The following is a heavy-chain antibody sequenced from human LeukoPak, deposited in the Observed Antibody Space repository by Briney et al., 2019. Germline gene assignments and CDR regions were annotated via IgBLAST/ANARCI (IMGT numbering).Heavy chain of an antibody. J-gene: IGHJ4*02. D-gene: IGHD4-17*01. V-gene: IGHV4-59*01. CDR2: IYYSGST. CDR1: GGSISSYY. CDR3: ARARRGLRSSTWNYFDY. Sequence: SETLSLTCTVSGGSISSYYWSWIRQPPGKGLEWTGYIYYSGSTNYNPSLKSRVTISVDTSKNQFSLKLSSVTAADTAVYYCARARRGLRSSTWNYFDYWGQGTLVTVSS.